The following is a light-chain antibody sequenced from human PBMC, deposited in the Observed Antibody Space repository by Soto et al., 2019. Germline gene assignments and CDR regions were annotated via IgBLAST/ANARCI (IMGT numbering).Light chain of an antibody. Sequence: EIVLTQSPATLSLSPGERATLSCRASQSVGSFLAWYQPKSGQTPRLLIYDASNRAPGIPARFGGSGSGTDFTLTISSLEPEDFAVYYCQHRSNWLGTFGPGTKVDIK. V-gene: IGKV3-11*01. J-gene: IGKJ3*01. CDR1: QSVGSF. CDR3: QHRSNWLGT. CDR2: DAS.